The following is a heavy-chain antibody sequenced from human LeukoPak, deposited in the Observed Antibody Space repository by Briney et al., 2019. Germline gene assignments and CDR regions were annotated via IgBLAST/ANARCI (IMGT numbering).Heavy chain of an antibody. CDR1: GGTFSSYA. Sequence: VASVKVSCKASGGTFSSYAISWVRQAPGQGLEWMGRIIPILGIANYAQKFQGRVTITADKSTSTAYMELSSLRSEDTAVYYCARGPKHYYDSSGYYYPQWGQGTLVTVSS. D-gene: IGHD3-22*01. CDR2: IIPILGIA. V-gene: IGHV1-69*04. J-gene: IGHJ4*02. CDR3: ARGPKHYYDSSGYYYPQ.